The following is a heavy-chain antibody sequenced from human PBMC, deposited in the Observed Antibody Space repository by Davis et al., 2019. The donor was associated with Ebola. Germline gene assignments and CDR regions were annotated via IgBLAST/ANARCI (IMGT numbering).Heavy chain of an antibody. V-gene: IGHV4-39*01. J-gene: IGHJ5*02. D-gene: IGHD3-10*01. CDR3: ARLEISYYYGSGSYRTSPNWFDP. CDR2: IYYSGST. CDR1: GGSISSSSYY. Sequence: MPGGSLRLSCTVSGGSISSSSYYWGWIRQPPGKGLEWIGSIYYSGSTYYNPSLKSRVTISVDTSKNQFSLKLSSVTAADTAVYYCARLEISYYYGSGSYRTSPNWFDPWGQGTLVTVSS.